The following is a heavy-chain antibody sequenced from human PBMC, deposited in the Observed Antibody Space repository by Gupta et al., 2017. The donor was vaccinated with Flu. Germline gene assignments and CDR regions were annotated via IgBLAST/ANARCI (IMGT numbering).Heavy chain of an antibody. D-gene: IGHD3-22*01. J-gene: IGHJ3*02. CDR2: ISSSSSYI. CDR1: GFTFSSYS. CDR3: ARGPLVVVMGDAFDI. V-gene: IGHV3-21*01. Sequence: EVQLVESGGGLVKPGGSLRLSCAASGFTFSSYSMNWVRQAPGKGLEWVSSISSSSSYIYYADSVKGRFTISRDNAKNSLYLQMNSLRAEDTAVYYCARGPLVVVMGDAFDIWGQGTMVTVSS.